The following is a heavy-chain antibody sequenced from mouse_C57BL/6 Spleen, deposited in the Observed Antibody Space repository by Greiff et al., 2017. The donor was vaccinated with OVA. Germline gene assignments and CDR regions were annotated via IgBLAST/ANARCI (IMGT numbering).Heavy chain of an antibody. CDR2: IYPGSGNT. CDR1: GYSFTSYY. D-gene: IGHD2-4*01. Sequence: QVQLKESGPELVKPGASVKISCKASGYSFTSYYIHWVKQRPGQGLEWIGWIYPGSGNTKYNEKFKGKATLTADTSSSTAYMQLSSLTSEDSAVYYCARSGYDYEGFAYWGQGTLVTVSA. CDR3: ARSGYDYEGFAY. V-gene: IGHV1-66*01. J-gene: IGHJ3*01.